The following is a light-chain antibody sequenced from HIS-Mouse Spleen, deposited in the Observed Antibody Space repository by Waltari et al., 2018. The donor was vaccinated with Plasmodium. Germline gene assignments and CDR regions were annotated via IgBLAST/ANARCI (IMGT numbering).Light chain of an antibody. V-gene: IGLV3-10*01. CDR3: YSTDSSGNHRV. CDR1: ALPKKY. CDR2: EDS. Sequence: SYELTQPPSVSVSPGQTARITCSGDALPKKYAYWYQQKSGQAPVLVIYEDSKRPSGFPERFSGSSSGTMATFTISGAQVEDEADYYCYSTDSSGNHRVFGGGTKLTVL. J-gene: IGLJ3*02.